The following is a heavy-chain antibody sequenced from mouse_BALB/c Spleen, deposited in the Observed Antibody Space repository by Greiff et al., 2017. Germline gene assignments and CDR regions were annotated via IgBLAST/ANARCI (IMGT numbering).Heavy chain of an antibody. CDR1: GYSFTSYY. CDR2: IDPFNGGT. V-gene: IGHV1S135*01. J-gene: IGHJ3*01. CDR3: NGGDYDGEAY. D-gene: IGHD2-4*01. Sequence: VQLQQSGPELMKPGASVKISCKASGYSFTSYYMHWVKQSHGKSLEWIGYIDPFNGGTSYNQKFKGKATLTVDKSSSTAYMHLSSLTSEDSAVYYCNGGDYDGEAYWGQGTLVTVSA.